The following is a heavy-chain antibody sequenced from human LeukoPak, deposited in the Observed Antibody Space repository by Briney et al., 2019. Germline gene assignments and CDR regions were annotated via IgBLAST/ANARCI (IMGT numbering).Heavy chain of an antibody. J-gene: IGHJ4*02. V-gene: IGHV3-21*01. CDR2: ISSSSSYI. CDR3: AKDPSGRYFDWTFDY. D-gene: IGHD3-9*01. CDR1: GFTFSSYS. Sequence: GGSLRLSCAASGFTFSSYSMNWVRQAPGKGLEWVSSISSSSSYIYYADSVKGRFTISRDNAKNSLYLQMNSLRAEDTAVYYCAKDPSGRYFDWTFDYWGQGTLVTVSS.